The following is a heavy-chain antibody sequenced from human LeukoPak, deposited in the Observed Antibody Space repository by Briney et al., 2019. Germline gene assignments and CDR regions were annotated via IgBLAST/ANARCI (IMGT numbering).Heavy chain of an antibody. V-gene: IGHV4-30-4*01. D-gene: IGHD3-9*01. CDR3: ARDLTLHYGMDV. CDR1: GGSISIGDYY. CDR2: IYYSGST. J-gene: IGHJ6*04. Sequence: PSQTLSLTCTVSGGSISIGDYYWSWIRQPPGKGLEWIGYIYYSGSTYYNPSLKSRVTISVDTSKNQFSLKLSSVTAADTAVYYCARDLTLHYGMDVWGKGTTVTVSS.